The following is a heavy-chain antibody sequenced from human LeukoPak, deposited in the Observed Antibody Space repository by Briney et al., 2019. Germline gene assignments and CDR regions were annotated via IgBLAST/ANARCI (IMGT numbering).Heavy chain of an antibody. CDR2: IKEDGSKK. J-gene: IGHJ4*02. D-gene: IGHD3-16*01. V-gene: IGHV3-7*01. CDR1: GFTFSNYW. CDR3: ARDGRGGYLDY. Sequence: GGSLRLSCAASGFTFSNYWMHWVRQAPGKRLEWVANIKEDGSKKYYVDSVKGRFTISRDNAKNSLYLQMNSLRAEDTAMYYCARDGRGGYLDYWGQGTLVTVSS.